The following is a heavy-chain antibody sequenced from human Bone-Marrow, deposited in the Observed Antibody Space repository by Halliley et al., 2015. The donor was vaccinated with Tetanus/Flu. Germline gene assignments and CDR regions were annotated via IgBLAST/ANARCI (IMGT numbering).Heavy chain of an antibody. CDR3: AKDGDYFYDSTGYDS. CDR2: ISGGGGST. J-gene: IGHJ1*01. D-gene: IGHD3-22*01. V-gene: IGHV3-23*01. Sequence: AISGGGGSTYYADSVKGRFTISRDNAKNTQYLQMNSLRAEDTAVYFCAKDGDYFYDSTGYDSWDQGTLVTVSS.